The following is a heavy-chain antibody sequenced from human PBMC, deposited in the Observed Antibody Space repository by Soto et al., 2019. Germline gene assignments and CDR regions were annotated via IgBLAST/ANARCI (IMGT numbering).Heavy chain of an antibody. CDR2: IIPIFGTA. V-gene: IGHV1-69*12. D-gene: IGHD4-17*01. Sequence: QVQLVQSGAEVKKPGSSVKVSCKASGGTFSSYAISWVRQAPGQGLEWMGGIIPIFGTANYAQKFQGRVTITADESTSRAYMELSSLRSDDTAVYYCARGLIPLTVTTIHYWGQGTPVTVSS. J-gene: IGHJ4*02. CDR1: GGTFSSYA. CDR3: ARGLIPLTVTTIHY.